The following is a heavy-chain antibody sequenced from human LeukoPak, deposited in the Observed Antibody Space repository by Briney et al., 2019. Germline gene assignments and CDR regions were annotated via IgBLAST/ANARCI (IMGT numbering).Heavy chain of an antibody. V-gene: IGHV1-2*02. Sequence: ASVKVTCKASGYTFTGYYMHWVRQAPGQGLEWMGWINPKSGDTKYSQKFQGRVTMTRDTSIRTAYMELTRLRSDDTAVYYCATQRGSYLWGTDFDYWGQGTLVTVSS. J-gene: IGHJ4*02. D-gene: IGHD3-16*01. CDR2: INPKSGDT. CDR3: ATQRGSYLWGTDFDY. CDR1: GYTFTGYY.